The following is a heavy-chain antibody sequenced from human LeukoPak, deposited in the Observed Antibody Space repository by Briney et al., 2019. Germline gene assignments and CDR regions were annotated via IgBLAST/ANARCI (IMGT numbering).Heavy chain of an antibody. D-gene: IGHD4-23*01. CDR3: AKWVYTSNSDYFDY. Sequence: PGGSLRLSCAASGFTFSSYAMSRVRQAPGKGLEWVSGISGSGGTTYYVDSVKGRFTISRDNSKNTLYLQMNSLRAEDTAVYYCAKWVYTSNSDYFDYWGQGTLVTVSS. V-gene: IGHV3-23*01. J-gene: IGHJ4*02. CDR1: GFTFSSYA. CDR2: ISGSGGTT.